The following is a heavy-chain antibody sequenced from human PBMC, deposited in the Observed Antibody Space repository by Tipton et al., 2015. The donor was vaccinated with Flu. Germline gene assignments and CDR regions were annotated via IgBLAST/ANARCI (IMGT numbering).Heavy chain of an antibody. CDR2: IKADGSET. V-gene: IGHV3-7*01. J-gene: IGHJ4*02. D-gene: IGHD1-26*01. CDR3: TRDDYERVGATDY. CDR1: GFAFSNYW. Sequence: SLRLSCAASGFAFSNYWMSWVRQAPGKGLEWVANIKADGSETSYVDSVKGRFTISRDNARNSLSLQMNSLRAEDTALHYCTRDDYERVGATDYWGQGTLVTVSS.